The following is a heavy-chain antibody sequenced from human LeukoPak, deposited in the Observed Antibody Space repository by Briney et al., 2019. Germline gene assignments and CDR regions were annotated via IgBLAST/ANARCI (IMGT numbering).Heavy chain of an antibody. CDR1: GYTFTSYG. V-gene: IGHV1-18*01. CDR2: ISAYNGNT. D-gene: IGHD6-13*01. CDR3: AREAGGIAAAGIYYFDY. J-gene: IGHJ4*02. Sequence: ASLKVSCKASGYTFTSYGISWVRQAPGQGLEWMGWISAYNGNTNYAHKLQGRVTMTTDTSTSTAYMELRSLRSDDTAVYSCAREAGGIAAAGIYYFDYWGQGTLVTVSS.